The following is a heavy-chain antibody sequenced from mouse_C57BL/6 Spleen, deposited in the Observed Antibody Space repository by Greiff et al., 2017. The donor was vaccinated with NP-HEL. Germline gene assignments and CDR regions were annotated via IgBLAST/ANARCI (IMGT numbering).Heavy chain of an antibody. CDR1: GYTFTDYE. V-gene: IGHV1-15*01. CDR2: IDPETGGT. Sequence: VQLQQSGAELVRPGASVTLSCKASGYTFTDYEMHWVKQTPVHGLEWIGAIDPETGGTAYNQKFKGKAILTADNSSSTAYMELRSLTSEDSAVYYCTRSYYGVDYWGQGTTLTVSS. J-gene: IGHJ2*01. D-gene: IGHD1-1*01. CDR3: TRSYYGVDY.